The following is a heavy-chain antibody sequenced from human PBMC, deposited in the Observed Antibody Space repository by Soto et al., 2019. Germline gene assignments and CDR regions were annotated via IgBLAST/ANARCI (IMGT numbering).Heavy chain of an antibody. CDR3: ARHPEALYGMDV. CDR2: IYPGDSDT. J-gene: IGHJ6*02. CDR1: GYTFTNYW. V-gene: IGHV5-51*01. Sequence: GESLKISCKGSGYTFTNYWIGWVRQMPGKGPEWMGIIYPGDSDTKYNPSFQGQVTISADKSITTTYLQWSSPKASDTAMYYCARHPEALYGMDVWGQGTTVTVSS.